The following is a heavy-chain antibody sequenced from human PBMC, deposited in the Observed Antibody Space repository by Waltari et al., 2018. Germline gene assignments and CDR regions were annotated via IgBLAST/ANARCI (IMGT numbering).Heavy chain of an antibody. CDR1: GYTFTGYY. J-gene: IGHJ4*02. Sequence: QVQLVQSGAEVKKPGASVKVSCKASGYTFTGYYMHWVRQAPGQGLEWMERINPNICGTNDAQKFQGRVTMTRDTSISTAYMELSRLRSDDTAVYYCARDRGGGYCSGGSCYYFDYWGQGTLVTVSS. CDR3: ARDRGGGYCSGGSCYYFDY. CDR2: INPNICGT. V-gene: IGHV1-2*06. D-gene: IGHD2-15*01.